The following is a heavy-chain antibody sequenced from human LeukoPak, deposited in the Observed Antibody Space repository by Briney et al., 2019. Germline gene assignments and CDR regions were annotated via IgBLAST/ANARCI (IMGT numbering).Heavy chain of an antibody. CDR3: ARAPGEDCSSTSCTQPNYYYYYYMDV. D-gene: IGHD2-2*01. CDR2: IYYSGST. CDR1: GGSISSYY. J-gene: IGHJ6*03. V-gene: IGHV4-59*01. Sequence: SETLSLTCTVSGGSISSYYWSWIRQPPGKGLVWIGYIYYSGSTNYNPSLKSRVTISVDTSKNQFSLKLSSVTAADTAVYYCARAPGEDCSSTSCTQPNYYYYYYMDVWGKGTTVTVSS.